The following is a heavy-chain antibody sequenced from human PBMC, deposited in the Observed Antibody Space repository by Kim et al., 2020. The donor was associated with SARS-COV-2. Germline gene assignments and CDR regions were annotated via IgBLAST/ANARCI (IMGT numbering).Heavy chain of an antibody. CDR3: TRGYSDGPDYAFDI. J-gene: IGHJ3*02. D-gene: IGHD5-12*01. V-gene: IGHV3-72*01. CDR2: ISNKREGYTT. CDR1: NTAFSDQY. Sequence: GGSLRLSCVATNTAFSDQYMDWVRQGPGKGLQWVGRISNKREGYTTEYAESVRGRFTISRDDSKKSLYLQMDSLQADDTAVYFCTRGYSDGPDYAFDIWGPGTLVTVSS.